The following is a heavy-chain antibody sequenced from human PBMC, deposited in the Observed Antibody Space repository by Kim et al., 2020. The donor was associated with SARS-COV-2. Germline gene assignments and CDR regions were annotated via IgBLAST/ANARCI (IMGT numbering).Heavy chain of an antibody. J-gene: IGHJ4*02. CDR3: AIEFSASTFDY. D-gene: IGHD2-2*01. V-gene: IGHV1-3*01. CDR2: INPGNGNT. CDR1: GYTFTNYA. Sequence: ASVKVSCKASGYTFTNYAMHCVRQAPGQRLEWMGWINPGNGNTKYSQNFKGRVTITRDTSANTAYMELSSLRSEDTAVYYCAIEFSASTFDYWGQGTLVT.